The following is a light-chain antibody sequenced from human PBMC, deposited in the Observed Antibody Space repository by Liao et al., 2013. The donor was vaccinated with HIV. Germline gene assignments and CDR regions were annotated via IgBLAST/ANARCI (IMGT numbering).Light chain of an antibody. J-gene: IGLJ3*02. CDR2: EDT. CDR1: KLGDKY. CDR3: QAWDSNSWV. V-gene: IGLV3-1*01. Sequence: YELTQPPSVSVSPGQTATVTCSGDKLGDKYVAWYQQRPGQAPVLVIYEDTKRPSGIPERFSGSNSGNTATLTISGTQAMDEADYYCQAWDSNSWVFGGGTELTVL.